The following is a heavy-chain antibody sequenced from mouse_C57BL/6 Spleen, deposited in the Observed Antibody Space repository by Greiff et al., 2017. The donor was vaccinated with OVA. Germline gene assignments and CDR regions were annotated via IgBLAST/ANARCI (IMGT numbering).Heavy chain of an antibody. D-gene: IGHD1-1*01. CDR1: GFTFSSYA. Sequence: EVQVVESGGGLVKPGGSLKLSCAASGFTFSSYAMSWVRQTPEKRLEWVATISDGGSYTYYPDNVKGRFTISRDNAKNNLYLQMSHLKSEDTAMYYCARDHYGSSVYAMDYWGQGTSVTVSS. CDR3: ARDHYGSSVYAMDY. J-gene: IGHJ4*01. V-gene: IGHV5-4*01. CDR2: ISDGGSYT.